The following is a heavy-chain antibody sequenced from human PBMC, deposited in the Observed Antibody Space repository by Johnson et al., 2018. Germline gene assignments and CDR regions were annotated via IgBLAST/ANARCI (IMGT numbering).Heavy chain of an antibody. D-gene: IGHD4-17*01. CDR1: GVTFNTHD. V-gene: IGHV3-30*18. CDR2: ISYDGSNT. J-gene: IGHJ4*02. CDR3: AKGGALGEH. Sequence: QVQLVESGGGVVQPGKSLRLSCAASGVTFNTHDMHWVRQARGKGLEWRAVISYDGSNTFYGDSVKGRFTISRDNSKTTLQLQMNRLRPEETAVDYCAKGGALGEHWGQGTLVTVS.